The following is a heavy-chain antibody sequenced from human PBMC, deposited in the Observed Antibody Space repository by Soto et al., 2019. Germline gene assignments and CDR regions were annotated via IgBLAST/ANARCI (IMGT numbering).Heavy chain of an antibody. CDR3: ARAGVGSSSSGPIDY. J-gene: IGHJ4*02. CDR2: INHSGST. CDR1: GGSFSGYY. D-gene: IGHD6-6*01. Sequence: ETLSLTCAVYGGSFSGYYWSWIRQPPGKGLEWIGEINHSGSTNYNPSLKSRVTISVDTSKNQFSLKLSSVTAADTAVYYCARAGVGSSSSGPIDYWGKGTLVTVTS. V-gene: IGHV4-34*01.